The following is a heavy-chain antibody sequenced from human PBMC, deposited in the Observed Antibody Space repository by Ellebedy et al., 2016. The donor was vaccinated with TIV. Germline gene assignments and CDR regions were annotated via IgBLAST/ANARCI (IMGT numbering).Heavy chain of an antibody. J-gene: IGHJ6*02. Sequence: MPSETLSLTCAVYGGSFIGYYWSWIRQPPGKGLEWIGEINHSGSTNYNPSLKSRVTISVDTSKNQFSLKLSSVTAADTAVYYCARSGVVVAATRVYYGMDVWGQGTTVTVSS. V-gene: IGHV4-34*01. D-gene: IGHD2-15*01. CDR2: INHSGST. CDR3: ARSGVVVAATRVYYGMDV. CDR1: GGSFIGYY.